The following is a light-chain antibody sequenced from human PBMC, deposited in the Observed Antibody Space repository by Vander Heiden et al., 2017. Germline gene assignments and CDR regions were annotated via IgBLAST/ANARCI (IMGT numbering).Light chain of an antibody. CDR3: QQRSNWPLT. J-gene: IGKJ4*01. V-gene: IGKV3-11*01. CDR1: QSVSSY. Sequence: EIVLTQSPATLSLSPRVRATFSCKASQSVSSYLAWYQQKPGQAPRLLIYDASSRATGIPARFSGSGSGTDFTLTISSLEPEDFAVYYCQQRSNWPLTFGGGTKVEIK. CDR2: DAS.